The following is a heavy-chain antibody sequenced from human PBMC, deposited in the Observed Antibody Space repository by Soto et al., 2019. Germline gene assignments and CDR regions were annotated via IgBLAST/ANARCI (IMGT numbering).Heavy chain of an antibody. V-gene: IGHV1-8*01. CDR1: GYPFSNYD. J-gene: IGHJ4*02. Sequence: QVQLVQSGAELKKPGASVKVSCKASGYPFSNYDMNWVRQATGQGPEWIGWVNPNNGDTGYAQKCEGRVTVTTASSTNTAYMELTSLRSEDTAIYYCSKVSRKGSAIDFDYWGQGTLITVSS. CDR2: VNPNNGDT. CDR3: SKVSRKGSAIDFDY. D-gene: IGHD3-10*01.